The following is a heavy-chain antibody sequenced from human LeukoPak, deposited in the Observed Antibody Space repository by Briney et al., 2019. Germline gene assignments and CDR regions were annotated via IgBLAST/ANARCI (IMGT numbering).Heavy chain of an antibody. D-gene: IGHD6-13*01. J-gene: IGHJ5*02. V-gene: IGHV3-7*04. Sequence: GGSLRLSCAASGFTFSSYWMSWVRQAPGKGLEWVANIKQDGSEKYYVDSVKGRFTISRDNAKNSLYLQMNSLRAEDTAVYYCARVNSNIAADNWFDPWGQGTLVTVSS. CDR2: IKQDGSEK. CDR3: ARVNSNIAADNWFDP. CDR1: GFTFSSYW.